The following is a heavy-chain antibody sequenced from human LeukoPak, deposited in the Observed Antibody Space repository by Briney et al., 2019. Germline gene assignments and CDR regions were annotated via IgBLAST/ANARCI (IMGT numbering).Heavy chain of an antibody. V-gene: IGHV4-39*07. CDR3: ARVGIAVAGTLTFDY. CDR2: IYYSGST. J-gene: IGHJ4*02. Sequence: SETLSLTCTVSGGSISSYYWSWIRQPPGKGLEWIGSIYYSGSTYYNPSLKSRVTISVDTSKNQFSLKLSSVTAADTAVYYCARVGIAVAGTLTFDYWGQGTLVTVSS. D-gene: IGHD6-19*01. CDR1: GGSISSYY.